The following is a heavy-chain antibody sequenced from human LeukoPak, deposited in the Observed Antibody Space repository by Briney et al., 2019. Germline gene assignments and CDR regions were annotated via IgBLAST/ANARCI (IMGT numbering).Heavy chain of an antibody. V-gene: IGHV3-7*03. Sequence: PGGSLRLSCAASGFTFSSYWMSWVRQAPGKGLEWVANIKQDGSEKCYVDSVKGRFTISRDNAKNSLYLQMNSLRAEDTAVYYCARGYYYDSSGYYYWGQGTLVTVSS. D-gene: IGHD3-22*01. CDR2: IKQDGSEK. CDR3: ARGYYYDSSGYYY. J-gene: IGHJ4*02. CDR1: GFTFSSYW.